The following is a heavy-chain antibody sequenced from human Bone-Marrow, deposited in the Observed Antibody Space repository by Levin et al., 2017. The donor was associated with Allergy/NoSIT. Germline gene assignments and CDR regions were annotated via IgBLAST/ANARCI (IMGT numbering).Heavy chain of an antibody. Sequence: SLKISCAASGFTFDDYAMHWVRQGPGKGLEWVSGISWNSGSKGYADSVKGRFTISRDNAKNSLYLQMNSLRAEDTALYYCAKGPYGAGSFSDHWGQGTLVTVSS. J-gene: IGHJ4*02. CDR2: ISWNSGSK. CDR1: GFTFDDYA. V-gene: IGHV3-9*01. D-gene: IGHD3-10*01. CDR3: AKGPYGAGSFSDH.